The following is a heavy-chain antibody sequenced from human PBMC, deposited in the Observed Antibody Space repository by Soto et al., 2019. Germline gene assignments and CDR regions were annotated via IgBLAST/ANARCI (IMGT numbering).Heavy chain of an antibody. D-gene: IGHD2-2*01. V-gene: IGHV3-33*01. Sequence: QVQLVESGGGVVQPGRSLRLSCAASGFTFSSYGMHWVRQAPGKGLEWVAVIWYDGSNKYYADSVKGRFTISRDNSKNTLYLQINRLRAEDTAVFYCARVRCSSTRCPPRYMDVWGKGTTVTVSS. CDR3: ARVRCSSTRCPPRYMDV. J-gene: IGHJ6*03. CDR1: GFTFSSYG. CDR2: IWYDGSNK.